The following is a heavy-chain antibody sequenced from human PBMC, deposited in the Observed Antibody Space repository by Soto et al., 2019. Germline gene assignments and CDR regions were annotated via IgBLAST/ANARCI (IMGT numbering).Heavy chain of an antibody. J-gene: IGHJ4*02. V-gene: IGHV3-30*18. D-gene: IGHD3-22*01. CDR3: AKETHSSGYGTYFDH. CDR1: GFTFSRYG. Sequence: QVQLVESGGGVVQPGKSLRLSCIASGFTFSRYGMHWVRQAPGKGLEWVAVMSHDGSNKWYADSVKGRFTVSRDNSRNTLYLQVNSLRTEDTAVYYCAKETHSSGYGTYFDHWGQGTLVPVSS. CDR2: MSHDGSNK.